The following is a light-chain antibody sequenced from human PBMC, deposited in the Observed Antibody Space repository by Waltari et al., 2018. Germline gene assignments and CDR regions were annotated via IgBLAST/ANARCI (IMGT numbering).Light chain of an antibody. J-gene: IGKJ1*01. V-gene: IGKV1-39*01. CDR3: QQTYKSPRT. CDR1: QLISSY. CDR2: GAS. Sequence: DIQVTQSPSSLSASVGDRVTITCRSNQLISSYLNWYQQKPGNAPKPLIYGASSLQSGVPSRFSGSGFGTDFTLTISSLEPEDFATYFCQQTYKSPRTFGQGTKVDIK.